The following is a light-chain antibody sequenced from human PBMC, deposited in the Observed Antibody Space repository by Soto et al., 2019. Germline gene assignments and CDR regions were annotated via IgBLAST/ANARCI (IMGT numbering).Light chain of an antibody. V-gene: IGKV3-11*01. Sequence: EIVLTQSPATLSLSPGERATLSCRASQSVGSYLAWYQQKPGQAPRLLIYDASNRATGIPARFSGSGSGTDFSLTISRLEPEDFAVYYCQQRSNWLITFGQGTRLEI. CDR1: QSVGSY. CDR2: DAS. CDR3: QQRSNWLIT. J-gene: IGKJ5*01.